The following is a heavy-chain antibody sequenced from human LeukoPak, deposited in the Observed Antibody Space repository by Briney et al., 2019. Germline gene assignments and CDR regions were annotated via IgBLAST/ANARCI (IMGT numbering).Heavy chain of an antibody. D-gene: IGHD3-22*01. V-gene: IGHV3-9*01. CDR1: GFTFDDYA. J-gene: IGHJ6*03. Sequence: GRSLRLSCAASGFTFDDYAMHWVRQAPGKGLEWVSGISWNSGSISYADSVKGRFTISRDNSKNTLYLQMNSLRAEDTAVYYCAKGGSDSSGYYSLYYYYYMDVWGKGTTVTISS. CDR2: ISWNSGSI. CDR3: AKGGSDSSGYYSLYYYYYMDV.